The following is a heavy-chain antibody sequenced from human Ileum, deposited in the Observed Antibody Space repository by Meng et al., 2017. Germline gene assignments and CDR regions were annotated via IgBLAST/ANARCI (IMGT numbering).Heavy chain of an antibody. CDR1: SGSFTNNNYY. D-gene: IGHD4-17*01. Sequence: QLRLQESGPGLAKPSETLSLTCSVSSGSFTNNNYYWVWIRRPPGKGLEWIGSIYYGGSTYYNPSLKSRVTISVDTSTNQFSLKLISVTAADTAVYYCARRAHYGDPPRWGQGTLVTVSS. V-gene: IGHV4-39*01. CDR3: ARRAHYGDPPR. CDR2: IYYGGST. J-gene: IGHJ4*02.